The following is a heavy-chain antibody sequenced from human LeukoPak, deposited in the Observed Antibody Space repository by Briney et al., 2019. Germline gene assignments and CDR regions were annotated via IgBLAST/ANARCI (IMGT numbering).Heavy chain of an antibody. CDR1: GYTFTGHF. J-gene: IGHJ4*02. CDR3: ARGGAGTAYYDWDFFRFDY. V-gene: IGHV1-2*02. CDR2: INPNSGVT. Sequence: ASVKVSCKSSGYTFTGHFMFWVRQAPGKGLEWMAWINPNSGVTSYAQKFQGRVTLTRDTSINTAYMELSRLRSDDTALYYCARGGAGTAYYDWDFFRFDYWGQGTLVTVSS. D-gene: IGHD5-12*01.